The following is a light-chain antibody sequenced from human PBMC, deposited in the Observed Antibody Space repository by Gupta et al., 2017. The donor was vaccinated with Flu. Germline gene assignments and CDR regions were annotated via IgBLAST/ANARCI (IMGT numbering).Light chain of an antibody. CDR3: ELYIRSPPSFS. J-gene: IGKJ2*03. CDR1: HSVTSSD. CDR2: GAS. V-gene: IGKV3-20*01. Sequence: EIVLTQSPGPPSLSPRERTTLSCRASHSVTSSDLAWYQQKPGQAPRLLIYGASSRATGAPDRFSGSGCGSDFTLNITRLKPEDVAVYDCELYIRSPPSFSFGQGTKLEIK.